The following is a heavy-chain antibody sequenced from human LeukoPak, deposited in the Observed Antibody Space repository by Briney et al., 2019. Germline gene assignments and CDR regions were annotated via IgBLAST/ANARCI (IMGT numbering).Heavy chain of an antibody. CDR2: IYSGGST. Sequence: GGSLRLSCAASGFTVSSNYMSWVRQAPGKGLEWVSVIYSGGSTYYADSVKGRFTISRDTSKNTLYLQMNSLRAEDTAVYYCAREDSSGFHRGFDYWGQGTLVTVSS. CDR3: AREDSSGFHRGFDY. D-gene: IGHD3-22*01. CDR1: GFTVSSNY. V-gene: IGHV3-66*01. J-gene: IGHJ4*02.